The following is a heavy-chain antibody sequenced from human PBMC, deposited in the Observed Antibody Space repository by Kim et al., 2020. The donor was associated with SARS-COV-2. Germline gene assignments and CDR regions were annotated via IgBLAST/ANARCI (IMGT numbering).Heavy chain of an antibody. CDR1: GFTVSSNY. V-gene: IGHV3-66*01. CDR2: IYSGGST. CDR3: ARAVAGTASDYYFDY. D-gene: IGHD6-19*01. J-gene: IGHJ4*02. Sequence: GGSLRLSCAASGFTVSSNYMSWVRQAPGKGLEWVSVIYSGGSTYYADSVKVRFTISRDNSKNTLYLQMNSLRAEDTAVYYCARAVAGTASDYYFDYLGQG.